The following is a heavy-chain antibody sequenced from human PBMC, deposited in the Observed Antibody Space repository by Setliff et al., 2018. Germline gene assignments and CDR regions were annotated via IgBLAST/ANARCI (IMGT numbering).Heavy chain of an antibody. V-gene: IGHV3-48*01. Sequence: GGSLRLSCAASGFTFSSYNMNWVRQAPGKGLEWVSYISTSSSTIYYADSVKGRFTISRDIAKNSLYLQMNSLRADDTAVYYCAKYRYYGSGTIINYFDYWGQGTLVTVSS. CDR3: AKYRYYGSGTIINYFDY. CDR1: GFTFSSYN. D-gene: IGHD3-10*01. J-gene: IGHJ4*02. CDR2: ISTSSSTI.